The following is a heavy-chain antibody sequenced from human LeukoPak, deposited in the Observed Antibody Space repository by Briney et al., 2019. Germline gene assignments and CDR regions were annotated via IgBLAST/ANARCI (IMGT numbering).Heavy chain of an antibody. J-gene: IGHJ4*02. Sequence: SVKVSCKASGGTFSSYTISWVRQAPGQGLEWMGGIIPIFGTANYAQKFQGRVTITADESTSTAYMELSSLRSEDTAVYYCARGSAGELLLDYWGQGTLVTVSS. CDR3: ARGSAGELLLDY. CDR2: IIPIFGTA. V-gene: IGHV1-69*01. CDR1: GGTFSSYT. D-gene: IGHD3-10*01.